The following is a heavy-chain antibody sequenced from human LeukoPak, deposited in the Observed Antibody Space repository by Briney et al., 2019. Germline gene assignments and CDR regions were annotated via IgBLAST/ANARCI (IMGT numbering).Heavy chain of an antibody. CDR3: TRVGASNDH. J-gene: IGHJ5*02. CDR2: IRSKANSYAT. V-gene: IGHV3-73*01. CDR1: GFTFSDSD. Sequence: PGGSLRLSCAASGFTFSDSDMHWVRQASGRGLEWVGRIRSKANSYATAYAASVKDRFTISRDDSKNTAYLQMNSLRTEDTAVYYCTRVGASNDHWGQGTLVTVSS. D-gene: IGHD1-26*01.